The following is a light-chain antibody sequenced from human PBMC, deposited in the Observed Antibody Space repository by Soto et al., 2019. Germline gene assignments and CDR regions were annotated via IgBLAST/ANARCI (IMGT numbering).Light chain of an antibody. CDR2: GAS. CDR3: QQYSSVWT. V-gene: IGKV3-15*01. J-gene: IGKJ1*01. CDR1: QSVSSN. Sequence: EIVMTQSPATLSVSPGERATLSCRASQSVSSNLAWYQQKPGQAPRLLIYGASTRATGIPARFSGSGSGTEFTLTISRLEPEDSAVYYCQQYSSVWTFGQGTKV.